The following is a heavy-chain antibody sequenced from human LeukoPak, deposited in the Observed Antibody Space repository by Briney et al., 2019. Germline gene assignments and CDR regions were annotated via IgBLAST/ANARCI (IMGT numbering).Heavy chain of an antibody. Sequence: GGSLRLSCAASGFTFSSYAMRWVRQAPGKGLEYVSAISSNGGSTYYANSVKGRFTISRDNSKNTLYLQMGSLRAEDMAVYYCARVGPSGSYYHYWYFDLWGRGTLVTVSS. CDR2: ISSNGGST. CDR3: ARVGPSGSYYHYWYFDL. J-gene: IGHJ2*01. D-gene: IGHD1-26*01. CDR1: GFTFSSYA. V-gene: IGHV3-64*01.